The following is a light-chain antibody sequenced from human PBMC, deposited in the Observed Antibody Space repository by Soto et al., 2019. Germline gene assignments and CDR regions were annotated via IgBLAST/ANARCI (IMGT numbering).Light chain of an antibody. J-gene: IGKJ1*01. V-gene: IGKV3-15*01. CDR3: QKYGGSGT. CDR1: QSVSST. CDR2: GAF. Sequence: GMTKSPAPLSVSPGKRATLSFRASQSVSSTLSWYQQKPGQTPRLLIYGAFTRATGIPARFSGSGSGTEFTLTISSLEYDDFAVYYWQKYGGSGTFGQGTKVDI.